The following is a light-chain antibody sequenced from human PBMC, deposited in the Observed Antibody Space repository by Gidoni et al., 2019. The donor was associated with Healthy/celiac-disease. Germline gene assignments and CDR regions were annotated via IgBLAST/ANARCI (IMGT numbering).Light chain of an antibody. V-gene: IGKV1-6*01. CDR2: AAS. CDR1: QCIRND. J-gene: IGKJ1*01. CDR3: LQDYNYPWT. Sequence: AIQMTQSPSSLSASGGDRVTITCRASQCIRNDLGWYQQKPGKAPKLLIYAASSLQSGVPSRFSGSGSRTDFTLTISSLQPEDFATYYCLQDYNYPWTFXXXTKVEIK.